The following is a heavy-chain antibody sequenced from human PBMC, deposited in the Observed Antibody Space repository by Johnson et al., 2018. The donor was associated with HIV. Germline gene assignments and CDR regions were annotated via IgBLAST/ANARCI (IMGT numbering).Heavy chain of an antibody. V-gene: IGHV3-9*01. Sequence: VESGGGVVQPGRSLRLSCAASRFSFDDYAMHWVRQAPGKGLEWVSGISWNSGSIGYVDSVKGRFAISRDNSNNTLYLQMNSLRTEDSGVYYCAKAYCPGCDAFDIWGQGTMVTVSS. CDR2: ISWNSGSI. D-gene: IGHD2-21*01. J-gene: IGHJ3*02. CDR1: RFSFDDYA. CDR3: AKAYCPGCDAFDI.